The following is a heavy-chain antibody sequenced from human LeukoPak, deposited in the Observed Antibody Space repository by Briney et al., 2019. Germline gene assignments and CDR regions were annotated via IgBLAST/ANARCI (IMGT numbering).Heavy chain of an antibody. Sequence: HPGGSLRLSCAASGFTFSSYEMNWVRQAPGKGLEWVSYISSSGSTIYYADSVKGRFTISRDNAKNSLYLQMNNLRAEDTAVYYCARSPRGYSSYFDCGGEGTLVTVSS. V-gene: IGHV3-48*03. D-gene: IGHD3-22*01. J-gene: IGHJ4*02. CDR1: GFTFSSYE. CDR2: ISSSGSTI. CDR3: ARSPRGYSSYFDC.